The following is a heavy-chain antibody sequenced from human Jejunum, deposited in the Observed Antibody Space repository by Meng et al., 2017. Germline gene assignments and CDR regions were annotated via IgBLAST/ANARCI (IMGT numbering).Heavy chain of an antibody. Sequence: QVPLQKSGPGMVRPSETLSLLCTCSGGSVSSGFYYWSWIRQPPGKGLEWIGYISDSGTTNYNPSLKSRVTMSVDTSKNHFSLKLTSVTAADTAVYFCARDSETYPTYFDYWGQGTLVTVSS. J-gene: IGHJ4*02. V-gene: IGHV4-61*03. CDR3: ARDSETYPTYFDY. CDR1: GGSVSSGFYY. D-gene: IGHD5-24*01. CDR2: ISDSGTT.